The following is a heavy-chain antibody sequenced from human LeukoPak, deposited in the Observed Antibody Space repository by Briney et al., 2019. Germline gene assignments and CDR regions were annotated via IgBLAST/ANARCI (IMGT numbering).Heavy chain of an antibody. D-gene: IGHD6-19*01. V-gene: IGHV3-53*01. CDR3: AKLKGWYGEGYFDY. J-gene: IGHJ4*02. CDR2: IYSDGRT. Sequence: GGSLRLTCAPSGFTVSINYMSWVRQAPGKGLEWVSVIYSDGRTYYADSVKGRFTISRDNSKNTLYLQMDSLRAEDTAVYYCAKLKGWYGEGYFDYWGQGTLVTVSS. CDR1: GFTVSINY.